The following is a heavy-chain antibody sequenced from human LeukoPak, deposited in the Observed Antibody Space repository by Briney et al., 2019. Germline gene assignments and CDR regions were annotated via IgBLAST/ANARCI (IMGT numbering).Heavy chain of an antibody. CDR3: ARARPVWGSYRYSDY. D-gene: IGHD3-16*02. V-gene: IGHV1-18*01. CDR2: ISAYNGNT. Sequence: ASVKVSCKASGYTFTSYGISWVRQAPGQGLEWMGWISAYNGNTNYAQKLQGRVTMTTDTSTSTAYMELRSLRSDDTAVYYCARARPVWGSYRYSDYWGQGTLVTVSS. J-gene: IGHJ4*02. CDR1: GYTFTSYG.